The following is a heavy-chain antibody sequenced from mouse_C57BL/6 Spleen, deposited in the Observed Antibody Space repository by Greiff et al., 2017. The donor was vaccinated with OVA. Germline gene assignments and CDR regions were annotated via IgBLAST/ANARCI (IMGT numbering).Heavy chain of an antibody. Sequence: VQLQQSGPELVKPGASVKISCKASGYAFSSSWMNWVKQRPGKGLEWIGRIYPGDGDTNYNGKFKGKATLTADKSSSTAYMQLSSLTSEDSAVYFCARGDYGSSYGAMDYWGQGTSVTVSS. CDR2: IYPGDGDT. CDR3: ARGDYGSSYGAMDY. J-gene: IGHJ4*01. V-gene: IGHV1-82*01. D-gene: IGHD1-1*01. CDR1: GYAFSSSW.